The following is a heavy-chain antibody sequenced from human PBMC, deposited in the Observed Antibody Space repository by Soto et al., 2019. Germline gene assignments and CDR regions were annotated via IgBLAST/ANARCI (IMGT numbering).Heavy chain of an antibody. D-gene: IGHD2-15*01. J-gene: IGHJ5*02. CDR3: VRGGGGGLFDP. V-gene: IGHV3-11*06. CDR2: ISPGSRYP. Sequence: PGGSLRLSCAGSGFTFGDSYMSWIRQAPGKGLEWLSFISPGSRYPAYADSVKGRFTISRDNAKRSLYLQMMSLTAEDTAIYYCVRGGGGGLFDPWGQGTMVTVSS. CDR1: GFTFGDSY.